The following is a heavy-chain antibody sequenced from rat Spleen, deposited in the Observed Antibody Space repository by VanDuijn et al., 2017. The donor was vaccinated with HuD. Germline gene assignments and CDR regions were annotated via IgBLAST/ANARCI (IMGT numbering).Heavy chain of an antibody. V-gene: IGHV5-29*01. CDR1: GFSLTDYS. CDR3: ARHRDGSYLFDY. Sequence: EVQLIESGPGLVQPSQTLSLTCTVSGFSLTDYSVHWVRQAPTKGLEWVATISHAGSNTYYRDSVKGRFSITRDNAKSTLYPQMDILRSEDTATYYCARHRDGSYLFDYWGQGVMVTVSS. D-gene: IGHD1-12*02. J-gene: IGHJ2*01. CDR2: ISHAGSNT.